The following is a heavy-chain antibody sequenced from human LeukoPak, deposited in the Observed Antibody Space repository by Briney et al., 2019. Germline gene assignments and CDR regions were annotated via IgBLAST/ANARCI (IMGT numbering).Heavy chain of an antibody. V-gene: IGHV4-61*08. CDR3: ARVGGSGSYYPFDY. CDR1: GGSISSGGYY. Sequence: SETLSLTCTVSGGSISSGGYYWSWIRQHPGKGLEWIGYIYYSGSTNYNPSLKSRVTVSVDTSKNQFSLHLSSVTAADTAVYYCARVGGSGSYYPFDYWGQGTLVTVSS. CDR2: IYYSGST. J-gene: IGHJ4*02. D-gene: IGHD3-10*01.